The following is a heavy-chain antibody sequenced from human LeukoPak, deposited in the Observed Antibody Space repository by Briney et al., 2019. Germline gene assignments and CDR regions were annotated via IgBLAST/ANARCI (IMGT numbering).Heavy chain of an antibody. J-gene: IGHJ4*02. CDR2: IYHSGYP. CDR1: GYSISSGDY. V-gene: IGHV4-38-2*01. Sequence: SETLSLTCAVSGYSISSGDYWGWIRQPPGKGLEWIWSIYHSGYPYYNPSLKSRVTMSVDTSKYRFSLVLTSVTAAHTSVFYSATTQSSGIVGATKQFDYWGQGTLDTVSS. D-gene: IGHD1-26*01. CDR3: ATTQSSGIVGATKQFDY.